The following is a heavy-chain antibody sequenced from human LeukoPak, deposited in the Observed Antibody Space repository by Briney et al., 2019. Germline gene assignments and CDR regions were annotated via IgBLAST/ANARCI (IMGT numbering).Heavy chain of an antibody. CDR1: GYTFTDYY. CDR3: ARDHRLQLENWFDP. Sequence: GASVKVSCKTSGYTFTDYYMHWVRQAPGQGLEWMGWINPNSGGTNYAQKFQGRVTMTRDTSISTAYMELSSLRSDDTAMYYCARDHRLQLENWFDPWGQGTLVTVSP. D-gene: IGHD1-1*01. CDR2: INPNSGGT. V-gene: IGHV1-2*02. J-gene: IGHJ5*02.